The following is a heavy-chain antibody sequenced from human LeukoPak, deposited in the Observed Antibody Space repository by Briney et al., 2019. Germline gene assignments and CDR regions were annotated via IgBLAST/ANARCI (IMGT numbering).Heavy chain of an antibody. CDR3: VGNSSGYRLGRFDI. CDR1: GGSISSSGYN. Sequence: PSETLSLTCTVSGGSISSSGYNWGWIRQSPGNGLQWIGSVYSGGSTSYYPPLKSRVSISVDTSKNQFSLNLNSVTGPDTAVYYCVGNSSGYRLGRFDIWGQGTMVTVSS. V-gene: IGHV4-39*01. CDR2: VYSGGST. J-gene: IGHJ3*02. D-gene: IGHD3-22*01.